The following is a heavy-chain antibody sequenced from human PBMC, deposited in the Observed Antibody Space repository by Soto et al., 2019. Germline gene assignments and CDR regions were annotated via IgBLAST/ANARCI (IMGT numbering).Heavy chain of an antibody. D-gene: IGHD2-15*01. CDR3: ARVGGYYYYYMDF. CDR1: GFTFSSYS. Sequence: EVQLVESGGGLVKPGGSLRLSCAASGFTFSSYSMNWVRQAPGKGLEWVSSISSSSSYIYYADSVKGRFTISRDNAKNSLYLQMNSLRAEHPAVYYCARVGGYYYYYMDFCGKGTTVTVSS. V-gene: IGHV3-21*01. J-gene: IGHJ6*03. CDR2: ISSSSSYI.